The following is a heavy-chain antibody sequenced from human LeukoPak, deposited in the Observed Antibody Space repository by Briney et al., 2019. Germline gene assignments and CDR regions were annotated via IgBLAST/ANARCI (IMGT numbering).Heavy chain of an antibody. V-gene: IGHV3-30*02. D-gene: IGHD3-3*01. CDR2: IRYDGSNK. CDR1: GFTFSSYG. CDR3: AKDRDYDFWSGYLYYFDY. J-gene: IGHJ4*02. Sequence: GGSLRLSCAASGFTFSSYGMHWVRQAPGKGLEWVAFIRYDGSNKYYADSVKGRFTISRDNSKNTLYLQMNSLRAEDTAVYYCAKDRDYDFWSGYLYYFDYWGQGTLVTVSS.